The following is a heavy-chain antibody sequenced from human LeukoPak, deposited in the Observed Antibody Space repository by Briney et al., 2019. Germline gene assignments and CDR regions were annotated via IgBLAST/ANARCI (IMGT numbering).Heavy chain of an antibody. CDR3: AKDPTDSGSYLLSDY. Sequence: GGSLRLSCAASGFTFSTYCMSWVRQAPGKGLEWVSAISGSGGSTYYADSVKGRFTISRDNSKNTLYLQMNSLRAEDTAVYYCAKDPTDSGSYLLSDYWGQGTLVTVSS. D-gene: IGHD1-26*01. CDR2: ISGSGGST. V-gene: IGHV3-23*01. CDR1: GFTFSTYC. J-gene: IGHJ4*02.